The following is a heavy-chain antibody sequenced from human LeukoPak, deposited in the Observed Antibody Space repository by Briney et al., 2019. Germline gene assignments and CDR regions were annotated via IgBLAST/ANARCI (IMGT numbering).Heavy chain of an antibody. CDR3: AKGAVYYYDSSGYSLY. D-gene: IGHD3-22*01. J-gene: IGHJ4*02. CDR2: IWYDGSNK. CDR1: GFTFSDYG. V-gene: IGHV3-33*06. Sequence: GGSLRLSCAASGFTFSDYGMHWVRQAPGKGLEWVAVIWYDGSNKYYADSVKGRFTVSRDNSENTLYLQMNSLRAEDTAVYYCAKGAVYYYDSSGYSLYWGQGTLVTVSS.